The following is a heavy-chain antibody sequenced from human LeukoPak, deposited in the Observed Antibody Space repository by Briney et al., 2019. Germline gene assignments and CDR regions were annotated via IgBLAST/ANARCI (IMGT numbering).Heavy chain of an antibody. CDR3: AKGFNWFDP. V-gene: IGHV3-23*01. CDR2: ISGSGGST. CDR1: GVTFSNYA. J-gene: IGHJ5*02. Sequence: GGSLRLSCTASGVTFSNYAMSWVRQAPGKGLEWVAGISGSGGSTYYADSVKGRFTISRDNSKNTLYLQMNSLRAEDTALHYCAKGFNWFDPWGQGTLVTVSS.